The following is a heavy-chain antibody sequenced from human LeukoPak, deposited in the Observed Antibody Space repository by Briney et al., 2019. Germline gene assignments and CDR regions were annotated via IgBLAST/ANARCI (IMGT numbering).Heavy chain of an antibody. CDR3: AGPIGSGWPFDY. CDR2: INSSCSSI. V-gene: IGHV3-48*02. D-gene: IGHD6-19*01. CDR1: GFTFSNYS. Sequence: GGSLRLSCAASGFTFSNYSMSWVRQAPGKGLEWVSYINSSCSSIYYADSVKGRFTISRDNAENSLYLQMNSLRDEDTAVYYCAGPIGSGWPFDYWGQGTLVTVSS. J-gene: IGHJ4*02.